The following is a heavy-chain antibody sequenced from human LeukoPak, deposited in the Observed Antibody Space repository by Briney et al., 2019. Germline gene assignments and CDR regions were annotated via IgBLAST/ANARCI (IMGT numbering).Heavy chain of an antibody. D-gene: IGHD6-13*01. J-gene: IGHJ4*02. Sequence: SETLSLTCAVYGGSFSGYYWSWIRQPPGKGLEWIGEINHSGSTNYNPSLKSRVTISVDTSKNQFSLKLSSVTAADTAVYYCARDPLFLDDIAAAGFDYWGQGTLVTVSS. CDR1: GGSFSGYY. CDR3: ARDPLFLDDIAAAGFDY. CDR2: INHSGST. V-gene: IGHV4-34*01.